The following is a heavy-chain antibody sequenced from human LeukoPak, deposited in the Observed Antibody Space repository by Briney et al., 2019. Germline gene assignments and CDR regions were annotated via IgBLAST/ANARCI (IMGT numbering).Heavy chain of an antibody. D-gene: IGHD3-22*01. J-gene: IGHJ4*02. V-gene: IGHV3-21*06. CDR1: GFTFSSYS. Sequence: PGGSLRLSCAASGFTFSSYSMNWVRQAPGKGLEWVSSINNVRSHIYYADSVRGRFTISRDNANNVLYLQMNSLRAEDTAVYYCAATLGMIVQPRNDYWGQGTLVTVSS. CDR3: AATLGMIVQPRNDY. CDR2: INNVRSHI.